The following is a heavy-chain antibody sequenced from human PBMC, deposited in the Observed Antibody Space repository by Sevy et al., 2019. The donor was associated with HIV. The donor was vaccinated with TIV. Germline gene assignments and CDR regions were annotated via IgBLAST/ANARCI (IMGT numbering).Heavy chain of an antibody. CDR2: ISYDGSNK. CDR1: GFTFSSYA. CDR3: ARVYCGGDCYFAFDY. V-gene: IGHV3-30-3*01. D-gene: IGHD2-21*02. J-gene: IGHJ4*02. Sequence: GGSLRLSCAASGFTFSSYAMHWVRQAPGKGLEWVAIISYDGSNKYYADSVKGRFTISRANSKNTLYLQMNSLRAEDTAVYYCARVYCGGDCYFAFDYWGQGTLVTVSS.